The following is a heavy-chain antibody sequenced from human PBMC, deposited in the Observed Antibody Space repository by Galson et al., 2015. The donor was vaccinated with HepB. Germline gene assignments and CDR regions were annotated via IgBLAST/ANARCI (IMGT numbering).Heavy chain of an antibody. V-gene: IGHV3-15*07. CDR1: GFTFSNAW. CDR3: TTAREPPDYGDYDGDAFDI. D-gene: IGHD4-17*01. J-gene: IGHJ3*02. Sequence: SLRLSCAASGFTFSNAWMNWVRQAPGKGLEWVGRIKSKTDGGTTDYAAPVKGRFTISRDDSKNTLYLQMNSLKTEDTAVYYCTTAREPPDYGDYDGDAFDIWGQGTMVTVSS. CDR2: IKSKTDGGTT.